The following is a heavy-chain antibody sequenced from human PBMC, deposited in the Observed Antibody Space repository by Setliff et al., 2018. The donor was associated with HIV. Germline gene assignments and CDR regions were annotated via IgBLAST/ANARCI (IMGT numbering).Heavy chain of an antibody. Sequence: SETLSLTCTVSGGSISSHYWIWIRQPPGKGLEWIGYIHYSGATNYNPSLKSRVTISIDTSKNQFSLKLTSVTAADTAVYYCARKGNVGGWFDPWGQGTLVTVS. CDR1: GGSISSHY. J-gene: IGHJ5*02. V-gene: IGHV4-59*11. CDR2: IHYSGAT. CDR3: ARKGNVGGWFDP. D-gene: IGHD3-16*01.